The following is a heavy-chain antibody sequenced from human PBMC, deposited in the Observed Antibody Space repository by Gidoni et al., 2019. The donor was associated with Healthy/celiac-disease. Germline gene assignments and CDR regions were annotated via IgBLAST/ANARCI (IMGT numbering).Heavy chain of an antibody. J-gene: IGHJ4*02. V-gene: IGHV3-33*01. D-gene: IGHD1-26*01. CDR1: GFTFSSYG. CDR3: ARETRIVGATYLGY. CDR2: IWYDGSNK. Sequence: QVQLVESGGGVVQPGRSLRLSCAASGFTFSSYGMHWVRQAPGKGLEWVAVIWYDGSNKYYADSVKGRFTISRDNSKNTLYLQMNSLRAEDTAVYYCARETRIVGATYLGYWGQGTLVTVSS.